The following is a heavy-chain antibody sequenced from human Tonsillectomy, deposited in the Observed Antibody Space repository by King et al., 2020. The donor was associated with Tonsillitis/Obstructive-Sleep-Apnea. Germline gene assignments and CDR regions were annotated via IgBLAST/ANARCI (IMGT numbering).Heavy chain of an antibody. Sequence: VQLQQSGPGLVKPSQTLSLTCAISGDSVSNNSATWNWIRQSPSRGLEWLGRTYFRSKWFNEYAVSVESRLIINPDTSKNQFSLQLTSVTPEDTAVYYCLKTVYNYWNEGSWGQGTLVTVSS. J-gene: IGHJ4*02. V-gene: IGHV6-1*01. CDR3: LKTVYNYWNEGS. D-gene: IGHD1-1*01. CDR1: GDSVSNNSAT. CDR2: TYFRSKWFN.